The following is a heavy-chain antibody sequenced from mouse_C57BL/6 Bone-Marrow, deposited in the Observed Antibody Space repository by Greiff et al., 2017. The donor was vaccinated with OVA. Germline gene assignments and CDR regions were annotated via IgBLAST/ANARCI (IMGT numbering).Heavy chain of an antibody. V-gene: IGHV1-15*01. CDR1: GYTFTDYE. CDR2: IDPETGGT. J-gene: IGHJ2*01. Sequence: VQGVESGAELVRPGASVTLSCKASGYTFTDYEMHWVKQTPVHGLEWIGAIDPETGGTAYNQKFKGKAILTADKSSSTAYMELRSLTSEDSAVYYCTRYPLIYYDYDEDLNFDYWGQGTTLTVSS. D-gene: IGHD2-4*01. CDR3: TRYPLIYYDYDEDLNFDY.